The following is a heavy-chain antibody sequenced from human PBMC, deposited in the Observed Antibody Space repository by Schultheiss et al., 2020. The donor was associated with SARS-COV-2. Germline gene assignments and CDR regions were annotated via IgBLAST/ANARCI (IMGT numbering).Heavy chain of an antibody. J-gene: IGHJ4*02. CDR1: GFSFSHYY. CDR2: ISGSGGST. CDR3: ARPYCSGGNCNIYIDY. V-gene: IGHV3-23*01. D-gene: IGHD2-15*01. Sequence: GGSLRLSCAASGFSFSHYYMSGVRQAPGKGLEWVSAISGSGGSTYYADSVKGRFTISRDNSKNSMYLQINSLRVEDTAIYYCARPYCSGGNCNIYIDYWGQGTPVTVSS.